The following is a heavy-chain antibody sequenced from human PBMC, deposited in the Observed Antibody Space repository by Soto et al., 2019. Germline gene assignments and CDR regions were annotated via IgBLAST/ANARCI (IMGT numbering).Heavy chain of an antibody. CDR2: ISAYDGNT. V-gene: IGHV1-18*01. CDR3: ARGGYYDSSGSRNYYYYGMNV. D-gene: IGHD3-22*01. CDR1: GYTFTSYG. Sequence: QVQLVQSGAEVKKPGASVKVSCKASGYTFTSYGINWVRQAPGQGLEWLGWISAYDGNTNYAQILQGRVSMTTDTSTNTASMEVRSLRSDDTAVYYCARGGYYDSSGSRNYYYYGMNVWGQGTTVTVSS. J-gene: IGHJ6*02.